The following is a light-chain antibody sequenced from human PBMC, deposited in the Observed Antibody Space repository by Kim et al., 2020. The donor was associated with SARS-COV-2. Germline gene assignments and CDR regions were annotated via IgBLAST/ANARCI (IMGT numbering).Light chain of an antibody. Sequence: PGGGSSLFCRASHSLSMNILTWYQQIPSKPPRLIIYGATSRASGIPDRIPGSGSGTDFTLTISRLEPEDFAMYYCQQYSSSPKITIGQGTRREIK. V-gene: IGKV3-20*01. CDR2: GAT. CDR1: HSLSMNI. J-gene: IGKJ5*01. CDR3: QQYSSSPKIT.